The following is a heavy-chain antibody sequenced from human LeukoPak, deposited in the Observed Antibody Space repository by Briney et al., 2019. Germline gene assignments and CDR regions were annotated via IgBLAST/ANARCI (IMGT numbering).Heavy chain of an antibody. J-gene: IGHJ4*02. D-gene: IGHD1-26*01. V-gene: IGHV4-59*08. Sequence: SGTPSLTCTVSGGSISSYYWSWIRQPPGKGLEWIGYIYYSGSTNYNPSLKSRVTISVDTSKNQFSLNLRSVTAADTAVYYCARHGGGTYLQYWGQGALVIVSA. CDR3: ARHGGGTYLQY. CDR2: IYYSGST. CDR1: GGSISSYY.